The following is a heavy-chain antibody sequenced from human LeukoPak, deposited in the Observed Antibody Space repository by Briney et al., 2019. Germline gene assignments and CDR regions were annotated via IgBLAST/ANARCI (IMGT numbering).Heavy chain of an antibody. CDR2: IYYSGST. J-gene: IGHJ4*02. CDR1: GGSISSSSYY. Sequence: SETLSLTCTVSGGSISSSSYYWGSIRQPPGKGLEWIGSIYYSGSTYYNPSLKSRVTISVDTSKNQFSLKLSSVTAADTAVYYCARDRCSSTSCFDYWGQGTLVTVSS. V-gene: IGHV4-39*07. D-gene: IGHD2-2*01. CDR3: ARDRCSSTSCFDY.